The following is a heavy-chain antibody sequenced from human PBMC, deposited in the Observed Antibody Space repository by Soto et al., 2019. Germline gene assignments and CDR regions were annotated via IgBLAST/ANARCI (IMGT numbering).Heavy chain of an antibody. V-gene: IGHV3-21*01. J-gene: IGHJ4*02. CDR3: AAGRETAMKQGADS. CDR2: ISTTGRYI. Sequence: EVQLVESGGGLVKPGGSLRLSCAASGFTFSDHSMNWVRQAPGKGFEWVSSISTTGRYIYYSDSMAGRFTISRDNAKNSLFLKINAWRAKEPVIYSCAAGRETAMKQGADSGGQGTLVPSPQ. D-gene: IGHD5-18*01. CDR1: GFTFSDHS.